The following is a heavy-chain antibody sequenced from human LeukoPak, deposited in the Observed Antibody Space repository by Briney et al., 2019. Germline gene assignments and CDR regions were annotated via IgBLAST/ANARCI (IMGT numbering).Heavy chain of an antibody. CDR1: GFTFSSYA. CDR3: AKEEIYCSGGSCYSDYFDY. J-gene: IGHJ4*02. D-gene: IGHD2-15*01. V-gene: IGHV3-23*01. CDR2: ISGSGGST. Sequence: GGSLRLSCAASGFTFSSYAMSWVRQAPGKGLEWVSAISGSGGSTYYADSVKGRFTISRDNSKNTLYLQMNSLRAEDTAVYYCAKEEIYCSGGSCYSDYFDYWGQGTLVTVSS.